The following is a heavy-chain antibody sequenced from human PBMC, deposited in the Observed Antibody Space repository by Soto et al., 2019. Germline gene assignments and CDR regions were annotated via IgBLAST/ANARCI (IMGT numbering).Heavy chain of an antibody. CDR2: IKQDGSER. CDR3: ARAAGTWIQLWLLNYFDY. V-gene: IGHV3-7*01. J-gene: IGHJ4*02. CDR1: GFTFSSYW. Sequence: PGGSLRLSCAASGFTFSSYWMSWVRQAPGKGLGWVANIKQDGSERYYVDSVKGRFTISRDNAKNSLYLQMNSLRAEDTAVYYCARAAGTWIQLWLLNYFDYWGQGTLVTVSS. D-gene: IGHD5-18*01.